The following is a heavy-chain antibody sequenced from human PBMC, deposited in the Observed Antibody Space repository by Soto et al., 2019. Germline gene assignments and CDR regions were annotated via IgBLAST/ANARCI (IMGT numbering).Heavy chain of an antibody. CDR3: ATRFTVTTRYYYYGMDV. D-gene: IGHD4-17*01. J-gene: IGHJ6*02. Sequence: QVQLVQSGAEVKKPGSSVKVSCKASGGTFSSYAISWVRQAPGQGLEWMGGIIPIFGTTNYAQKFQGRVTITADKSTSTAYMELSSLRSEDTAVYYCATRFTVTTRYYYYGMDVWGQGTTVTVSS. V-gene: IGHV1-69*06. CDR1: GGTFSSYA. CDR2: IIPIFGTT.